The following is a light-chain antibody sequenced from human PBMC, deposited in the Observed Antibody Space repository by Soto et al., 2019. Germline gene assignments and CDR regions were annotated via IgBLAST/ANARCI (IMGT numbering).Light chain of an antibody. Sequence: EIVLTQSPGTLSLSPGERATLSCRASQSVSSNYLAWYQQKPGQAPRLLIYGASTRATGIPDRFSSSGSGTDFSLTITTLEPEYFAMYYCQQYGSSPRTVGQGTKVDIK. CDR1: QSVSSNY. J-gene: IGKJ1*01. V-gene: IGKV3-20*01. CDR2: GAS. CDR3: QQYGSSPRT.